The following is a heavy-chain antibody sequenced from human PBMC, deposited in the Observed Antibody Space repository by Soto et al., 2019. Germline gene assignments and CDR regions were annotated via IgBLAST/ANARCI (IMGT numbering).Heavy chain of an antibody. CDR2: IYNGGST. Sequence: SETLSLTCTVSGDSVSSVGFHWAWLRRPPGKGLEWIGYIYNGGSTYYRPSLESRMHMSLDATRTHYSLRLTSVTAADTAVYFCARAPVGLDTISYFDYWGQGKLVTVSS. CDR3: ARAPVGLDTISYFDY. V-gene: IGHV4-30-4*01. D-gene: IGHD2-15*01. J-gene: IGHJ4*02. CDR1: GDSVSSVGFH.